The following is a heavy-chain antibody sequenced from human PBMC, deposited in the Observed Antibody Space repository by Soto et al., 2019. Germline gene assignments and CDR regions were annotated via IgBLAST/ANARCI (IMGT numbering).Heavy chain of an antibody. CDR2: IYYSGST. Sequence: QVQLQESGPGLVKPSETLSLTCTVSGGSISSYYWSWIRQPPGKGLEWIGYIYYSGSTNYNPSLKSRVTISVDTSKNRFSLKLSSVTAADTAVYYCAKSDGSGSYTAYWGHGTLVTVSS. CDR1: GGSISSYY. D-gene: IGHD3-10*01. V-gene: IGHV4-59*01. J-gene: IGHJ4*01. CDR3: AKSDGSGSYTAY.